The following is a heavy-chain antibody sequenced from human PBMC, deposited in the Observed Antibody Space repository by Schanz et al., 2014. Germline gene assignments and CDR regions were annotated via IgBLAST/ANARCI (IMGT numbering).Heavy chain of an antibody. V-gene: IGHV3-21*01. Sequence: EVQLLESGGGLVKPGGSLRLSCAASGFTFSSYSMNWVRQAPGKGLEWVSYVSRSTPDIYYADSVKGRFTMSRDNAKNSLYLQMNSLRAEDTAVYYCVSVYDSSGYVSFNYWGQGTLVTVSP. J-gene: IGHJ4*02. D-gene: IGHD3-22*01. CDR3: VSVYDSSGYVSFNY. CDR1: GFTFSSYS. CDR2: VSRSTPDI.